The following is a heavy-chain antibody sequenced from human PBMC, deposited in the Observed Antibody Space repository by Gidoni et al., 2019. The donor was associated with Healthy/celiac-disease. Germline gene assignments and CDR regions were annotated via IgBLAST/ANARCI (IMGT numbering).Heavy chain of an antibody. Sequence: QVQLQQWGAGLLKPSETLSPTCAVYGGSFSGYYWSWIRQPPGKGLEGIGEINNSGSTNYNPSLKSRVTISVDTSKNQFSLKLSSVTAADTAVYYCARVSSIAARGYYFDYWGQGTLVTVSS. CDR3: ARVSSIAARGYYFDY. J-gene: IGHJ4*02. CDR2: INNSGST. V-gene: IGHV4-34*01. CDR1: GGSFSGYY. D-gene: IGHD6-6*01.